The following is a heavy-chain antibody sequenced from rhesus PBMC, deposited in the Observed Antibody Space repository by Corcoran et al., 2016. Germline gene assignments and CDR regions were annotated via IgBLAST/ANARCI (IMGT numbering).Heavy chain of an antibody. J-gene: IGHJ4*01. CDR2: INSGGGNT. CDR1: GFTFSSYA. V-gene: IGHV3-103*01. D-gene: IGHD6-31*01. CDR3: AKEPADRSGWYGNH. Sequence: SCAASGFTFSSYALTWVRQAPGTGLEWVSAINSGGGNTYYADSVKGRFTISRDNSKNTLSLQMNSLRADDTAVDSCAKEPADRSGWYGNHWGQGVLVTVSS.